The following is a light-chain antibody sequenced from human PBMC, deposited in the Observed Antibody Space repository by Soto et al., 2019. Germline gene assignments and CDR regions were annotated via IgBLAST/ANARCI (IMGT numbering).Light chain of an antibody. CDR3: QQYNSYPVT. CDR2: KAS. J-gene: IGKJ4*01. CDR1: QSIGTW. V-gene: IGKV1-5*03. Sequence: DIQLTQSPSTLSASVGDRVTITCRASQSIGTWLAWYQQKPRKAPRFLIYKASSLESGVPSRFSGSASGTEFTLTISSLQPEDVATYYCQQYNSYPVTFGGGTKVDIK.